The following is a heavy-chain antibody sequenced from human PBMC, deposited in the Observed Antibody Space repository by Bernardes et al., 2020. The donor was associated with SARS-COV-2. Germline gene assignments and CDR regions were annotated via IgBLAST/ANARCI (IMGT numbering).Heavy chain of an antibody. D-gene: IGHD6-13*01. CDR1: GGSISSGDYY. Sequence: SETLSLTCTVSGGSISSGDYYWSWIRQPPGKGLEWIGYMYYSGNTYYNPSLKSRVTISVDTSKNQFSLKLSSVTAADTAVYYCARVSGITAPAEGGGYYHVMDVWGQGTTVTVSS. CDR2: MYYSGNT. J-gene: IGHJ6*02. V-gene: IGHV4-30-4*01. CDR3: ARVSGITAPAEGGGYYHVMDV.